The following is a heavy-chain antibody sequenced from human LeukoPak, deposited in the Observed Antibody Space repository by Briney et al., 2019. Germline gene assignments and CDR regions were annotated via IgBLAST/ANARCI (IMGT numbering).Heavy chain of an antibody. J-gene: IGHJ5*02. V-gene: IGHV1-2*02. CDR3: ARERGNYDILTDYYEGNGFDP. CDR2: INPNSGGT. Sequence: ASVKVSCKASGYTFTSYGISWVRQAPGQGLEWMGWINPNSGGTNYAQKFQGTVTMTRDTSISTAYMELTRLRSDDTAVYYCARERGNYDILTDYYEGNGFDPWGQGTLVTVSS. D-gene: IGHD3-9*01. CDR1: GYTFTSYG.